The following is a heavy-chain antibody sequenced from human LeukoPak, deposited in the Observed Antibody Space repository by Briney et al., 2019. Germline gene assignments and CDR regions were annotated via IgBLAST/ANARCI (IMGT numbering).Heavy chain of an antibody. CDR2: SKSKTDGGTT. V-gene: IGHV3-15*01. D-gene: IGHD3-9*01. CDR3: FQAEDGIRYFDWSNY. CDR1: GFTCSNAW. J-gene: IGHJ4*02. Sequence: VRSLRLSCAASGFTCSNAWMSWVRQAPVKGLNWVGRSKSKTDGGTTDYAAPVKGRFTISRDDSKNTLYLQMNSLKTEDTAVYFFFQAEDGIRYFDWSNYWGQGTLVTVSS.